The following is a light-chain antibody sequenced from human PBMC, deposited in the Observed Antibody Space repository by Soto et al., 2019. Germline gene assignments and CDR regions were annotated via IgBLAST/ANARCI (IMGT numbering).Light chain of an antibody. Sequence: LTQPPSASATPGQRVTISCSGSSSNIGSNNVEWYQHLPGTAPKLLIYSNNQGPSGVPDRFSGSKSGTSASLAISGLQSEDEADYYCASWDDSLNGLVIGGGTKVTVL. CDR1: SSNIGSNN. CDR3: ASWDDSLNGLV. J-gene: IGLJ3*02. CDR2: SNN. V-gene: IGLV1-44*01.